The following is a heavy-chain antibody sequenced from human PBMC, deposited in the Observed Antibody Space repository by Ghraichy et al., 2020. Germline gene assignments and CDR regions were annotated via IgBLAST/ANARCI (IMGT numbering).Heavy chain of an antibody. D-gene: IGHD3-16*01. J-gene: IGHJ4*02. CDR3: ARFPANYAYCDC. CDR2: IKQDGSEK. Sequence: GGSLRLSCAASAFTFSNYWMSWVRQAPGKGLEWVANIKQDGSEKYYLDSVKGRFTISRDNAKNSLYLQMNSLRAEDTAVYYCARFPANYAYCDCWGQGTLVTVSS. V-gene: IGHV3-7*01. CDR1: AFTFSNYW.